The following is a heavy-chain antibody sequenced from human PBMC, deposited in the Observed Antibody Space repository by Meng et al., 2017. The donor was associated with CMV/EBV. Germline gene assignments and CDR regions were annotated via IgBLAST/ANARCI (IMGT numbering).Heavy chain of an antibody. CDR2: IKSKTDGGTT. Sequence: GGSLRLSCAASGFTFSNAWMSWVRQAPGKGLEWVGRIKSKTDGGTTDYAAPVKGRFTISRDDSKNTLYLQMNSLRAEDTAVYYCARATYYDFWSGYYGYWGQGTLVTVSS. CDR3: ARATYYDFWSGYYGY. V-gene: IGHV3-15*01. J-gene: IGHJ4*02. CDR1: GFTFSNAW. D-gene: IGHD3-3*01.